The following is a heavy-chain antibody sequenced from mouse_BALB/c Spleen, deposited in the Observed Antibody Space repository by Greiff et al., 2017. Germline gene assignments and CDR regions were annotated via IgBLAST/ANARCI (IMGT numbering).Heavy chain of an antibody. D-gene: IGHD2-10*02. CDR1: GYTFTDYE. CDR3: TPYGNYVYWYFDV. CDR2: IDPETGGT. V-gene: IGHV1-15*01. Sequence: QVQLQQSGAELVRPGASVTLSCKASGYTFTDYEMHWVKQTPVHGLEWIGAIDPETGGTAYNQKFKGKATLTADKSSSTAYMELRSLTSEDSAVYYCTPYGNYVYWYFDVWGAGTTVTVAS. J-gene: IGHJ1*01.